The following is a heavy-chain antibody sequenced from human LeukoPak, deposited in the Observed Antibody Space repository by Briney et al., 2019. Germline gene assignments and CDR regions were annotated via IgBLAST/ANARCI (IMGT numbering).Heavy chain of an antibody. CDR1: GGSISSSSYY. CDR2: IFYSGST. J-gene: IGHJ4*02. V-gene: IGHV4-39*01. D-gene: IGHD1-26*01. CDR3: ASLRERSYYARGFDY. Sequence: TLSLTCTVSGGSISSSSYYWGWIRQPPGKGLEWIGNIFYSGSTDYSPSLKSRVTISVDTSKNQFSLRLSSVTAADTAVYYCASLRERSYYARGFDYWGQGTLVTVSS.